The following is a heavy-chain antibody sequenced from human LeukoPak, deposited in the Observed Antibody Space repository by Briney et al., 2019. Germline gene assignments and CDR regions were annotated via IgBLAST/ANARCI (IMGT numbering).Heavy chain of an antibody. CDR1: GFTFSSYG. CDR2: IWYDGSNK. V-gene: IGHV3-33*01. D-gene: IGHD2-8*02. CDR3: ARDSGGYLAENAFDI. J-gene: IGHJ3*02. Sequence: TGGSLRLSCAASGFTFSSYGMHWVRQAPGRGLEWVAVIWYDGSNKYYADSVKGRFTISRDNSKNTLYLQMNSLRAEDTAVYYCARDSGGYLAENAFDIWGQGTMVTVSS.